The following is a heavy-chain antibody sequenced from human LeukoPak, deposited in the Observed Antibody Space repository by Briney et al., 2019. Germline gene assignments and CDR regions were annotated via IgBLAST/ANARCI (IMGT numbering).Heavy chain of an antibody. CDR1: GFTFSSYW. V-gene: IGHV3-74*01. J-gene: IGHJ4*02. Sequence: SGGSLRLSCAASGFTFSSYWMHWVRQAPGKGLVWVSRINSDGRSTSFADSVKGRFTISRDNAKNTLYLQMNSLRTEDTAVYYCARDQLYCTGGICYFDCWGQGTLVTVSS. CDR3: ARDQLYCTGGICYFDC. CDR2: INSDGRST. D-gene: IGHD2-8*02.